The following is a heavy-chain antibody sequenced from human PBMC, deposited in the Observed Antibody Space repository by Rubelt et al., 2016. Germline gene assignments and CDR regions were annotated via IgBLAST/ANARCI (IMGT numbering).Heavy chain of an antibody. V-gene: IGHV1-68*02. CDR1: GYTFTYCS. Sequence: QVQLGQSEAEVKKPGASVKVSCKASGYTFTYCSLHWLQQAPGQGLERMRWITLYNGNTNYAKKFQGRGTITRDMSLRTAYIGLSSLRSEDSAVYYWARSASIAGDWGQGTLVTVSS. CDR2: ITLYNGNT. J-gene: IGHJ4*02. D-gene: IGHD6-6*01. CDR3: ARSASIAGD.